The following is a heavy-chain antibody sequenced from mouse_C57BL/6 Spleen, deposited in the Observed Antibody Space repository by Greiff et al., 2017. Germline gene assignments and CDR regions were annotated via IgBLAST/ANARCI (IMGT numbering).Heavy chain of an antibody. Sequence: VQLQQSGPELVKPGASVKISCKASGYTFTDYYMNWVKQSHGKSLEWIGDINPNNGGTSYNQKFKGKATLTVDKSSSTAYMELRSLTSEDSAVYYCARSDGYYGYYFDYWGQGTTLTVSS. V-gene: IGHV1-26*01. CDR3: ARSDGYYGYYFDY. D-gene: IGHD2-3*01. J-gene: IGHJ2*01. CDR2: INPNNGGT. CDR1: GYTFTDYY.